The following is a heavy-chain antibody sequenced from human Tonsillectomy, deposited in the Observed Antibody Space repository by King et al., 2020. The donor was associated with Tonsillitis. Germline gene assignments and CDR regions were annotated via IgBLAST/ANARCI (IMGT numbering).Heavy chain of an antibody. V-gene: IGHV3-30*04. J-gene: IGHJ4*02. Sequence: VQLVESGGGVVQPGRALRLSCIDSGFTIKNYAMHWVRQAPGKGLEWVAVISSYGSRKNYADSVKGRFTISRDNSKNTLYLQMNSLRAEDTAVYYCARDQRKYQLLLDYWGQGTLVTVSS. CDR2: ISSYGSRK. D-gene: IGHD2-2*01. CDR1: GFTIKNYA. CDR3: ARDQRKYQLLLDY.